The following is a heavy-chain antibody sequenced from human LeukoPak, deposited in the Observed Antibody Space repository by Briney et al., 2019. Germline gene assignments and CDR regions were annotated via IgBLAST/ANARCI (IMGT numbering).Heavy chain of an antibody. CDR1: GGTFSSYA. V-gene: IGHV1-69*01. D-gene: IGHD6-6*01. CDR3: ARLKQLVYYYYGMDV. Sequence: SVKVSCKASGGTFSSYAISWVRQAPGQGLEWMGGIIPIFGTANYAQKFQGRVTITADESTSTAYMELSSLRSEDTAVYYCARLKQLVYYYYGMDVWGQGTTVTVSS. CDR2: IIPIFGTA. J-gene: IGHJ6*02.